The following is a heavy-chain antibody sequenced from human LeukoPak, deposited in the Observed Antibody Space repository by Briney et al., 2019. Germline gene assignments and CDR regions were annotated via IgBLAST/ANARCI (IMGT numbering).Heavy chain of an antibody. D-gene: IGHD1-26*01. CDR2: IKRDGSEK. CDR3: ARGLYSGSYHADY. V-gene: IGHV3-7*01. CDR1: GFTFKSYW. Sequence: GGSLTLSCAASGFTFKSYWMSWLRQAPGKGREGVANIKRDGSEKYYVDSVKGRFTISRDNAKNSLYLQMNSLRAEDTAVYYCARGLYSGSYHADYWGQGTLVTVSS. J-gene: IGHJ4*02.